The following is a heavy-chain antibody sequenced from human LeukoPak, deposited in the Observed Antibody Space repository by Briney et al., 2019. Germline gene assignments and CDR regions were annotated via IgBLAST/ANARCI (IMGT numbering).Heavy chain of an antibody. CDR2: INPSGGST. J-gene: IGHJ5*02. D-gene: IGHD4-11*01. Sequence: ASVKVSCKASGYTFTSYYMHWVRQAPGQGLEWMGIINPSGGSTSYAQKFQGRVTMTRDTSTSTVYMELSSLRSEDTAVYYCARDPMTTVEASGNWFDPWGQGTLVTVSS. V-gene: IGHV1-46*01. CDR1: GYTFTSYY. CDR3: ARDPMTTVEASGNWFDP.